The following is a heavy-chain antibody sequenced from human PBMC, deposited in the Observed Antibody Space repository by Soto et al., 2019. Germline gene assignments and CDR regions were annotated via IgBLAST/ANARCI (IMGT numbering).Heavy chain of an antibody. CDR1: GQSFSGHS. J-gene: IGHJ4*02. D-gene: IGHD1-1*01. Sequence: QVQLQQWGAGLVKPSETLSLSCAVYGQSFSGHSWAWFRQPPGKGLGGIGEISESGSTYYNPSLKSRVTISTDTSKNQFSLKLNSVTAADTAAYFCARGSGIVALPGELEDVNYDFWGQGTLVNVSS. CDR3: ARGSGIVALPGELEDVNYDF. CDR2: ISESGST. V-gene: IGHV4-34*01.